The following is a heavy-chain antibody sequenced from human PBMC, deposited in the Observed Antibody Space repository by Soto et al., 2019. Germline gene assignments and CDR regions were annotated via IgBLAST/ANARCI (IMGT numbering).Heavy chain of an antibody. D-gene: IGHD3-10*01. CDR1: SISTYY. CDR2: LYYSGST. CDR3: ARGHLSGSGSYQKVWFDP. V-gene: IGHV4-59*01. J-gene: IGHJ5*02. Sequence: PSETLSLTCTVDSISTYYWNWIRQPPGKGLEWIGSLYYSGSTRYNPSLKSRLTISVDTSKNQFSLRLSSVTAADTAIYYCARGHLSGSGSYQKVWFDPWGQGTLVIVSS.